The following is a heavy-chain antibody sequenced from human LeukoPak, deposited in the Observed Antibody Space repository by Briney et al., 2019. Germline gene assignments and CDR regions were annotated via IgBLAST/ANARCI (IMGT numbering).Heavy chain of an antibody. J-gene: IGHJ4*02. CDR1: GYSFTSYW. Sequence: GESLKISCKGSGYSFTSYWVGWVRQMPGKGLEWMGIIYPDDSDTRYSPSFQGQVTISADKSTSTAYLQWSSLKASDAAMYYCARSPGYSSGWYLDYWGQGTLVTVSS. CDR3: ARSPGYSSGWYLDY. D-gene: IGHD6-19*01. CDR2: IYPDDSDT. V-gene: IGHV5-51*01.